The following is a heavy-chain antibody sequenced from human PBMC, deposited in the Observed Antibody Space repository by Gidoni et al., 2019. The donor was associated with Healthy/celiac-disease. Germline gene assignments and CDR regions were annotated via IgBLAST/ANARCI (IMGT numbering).Heavy chain of an antibody. Sequence: EVQLVESGGGLVKPGGSLRPSCAASGFTFSSYSMNWVRQAPGKGLEWVSSISSSSSYIYYADSVKGRFTISRDNAKNSLYLQMNSLRAEDTAVYYCARDGAAAGAFDYWGQGTLVTVSS. CDR1: GFTFSSYS. D-gene: IGHD6-13*01. V-gene: IGHV3-21*01. CDR2: ISSSSSYI. J-gene: IGHJ4*02. CDR3: ARDGAAAGAFDY.